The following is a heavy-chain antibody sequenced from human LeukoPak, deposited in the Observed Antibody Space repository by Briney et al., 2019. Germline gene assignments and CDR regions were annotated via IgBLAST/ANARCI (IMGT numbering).Heavy chain of an antibody. D-gene: IGHD5-18*01. J-gene: IGHJ6*03. V-gene: IGHV7-4-1*02. Sequence: ASVNVSCKASGYTFTSYVMNWVRQAPGQGLGWMGWINTNTGNPTDAQGFTGRFVFSLDTSVSTAYLQISSLNAEDTAVYYCAKGYNFGYYNCYYMDVWGKGTTVTVSS. CDR1: GYTFTSYV. CDR3: AKGYNFGYYNCYYMDV. CDR2: INTNTGNP.